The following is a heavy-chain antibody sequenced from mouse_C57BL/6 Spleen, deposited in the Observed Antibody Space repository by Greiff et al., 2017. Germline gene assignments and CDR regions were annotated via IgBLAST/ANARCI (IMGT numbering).Heavy chain of an antibody. Sequence: QVQLQQPGAELVMPGASVKLSCKASGYTFTSYWMNWVKQRPGQGLEWIGEIDPSDSYTNYNQKFKGKSTLTVDKSSSTAYMQLSSLTSEDSAVYYCSLYYGSSPYWYFDVWGTGTTVTVSS. CDR1: GYTFTSYW. CDR3: SLYYGSSPYWYFDV. J-gene: IGHJ1*03. V-gene: IGHV1-69*01. D-gene: IGHD1-1*01. CDR2: IDPSDSYT.